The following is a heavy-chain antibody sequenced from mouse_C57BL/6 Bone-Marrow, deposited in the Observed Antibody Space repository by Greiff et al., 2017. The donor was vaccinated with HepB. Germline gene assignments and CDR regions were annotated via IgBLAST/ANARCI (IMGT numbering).Heavy chain of an antibody. V-gene: IGHV5-4*03. J-gene: IGHJ4*01. Sequence: DVKLVESGGGLVKPGGSLKLSCAASGFTFSSYAMSWVRQTPEKRLEWVATISAGGSYTYYPDNVKGRFTISRDNAKNNLYLQMSQLKSEDSAMYYCARGMGGARDYWGQGTSVTVSS. CDR1: GFTFSSYA. CDR2: ISAGGSYT. D-gene: IGHD2-3*01. CDR3: ARGMGGARDY.